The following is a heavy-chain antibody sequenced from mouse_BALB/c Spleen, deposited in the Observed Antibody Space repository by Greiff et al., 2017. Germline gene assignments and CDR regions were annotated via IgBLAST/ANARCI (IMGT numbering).Heavy chain of an antibody. Sequence: QVQLKESGAELVRPGVSVKISCKGSGYTFTDYAMHWVKQSHAKSLEWIGVISTYYGDASYNQKFKGKATMTVDKSSSTAYMELARLTSEDSAIYYFARFGYAMDYWGQGTSVTVSS. CDR3: ARFGYAMDY. V-gene: IGHV1S137*01. CDR1: GYTFTDYA. CDR2: ISTYYGDA. J-gene: IGHJ4*01.